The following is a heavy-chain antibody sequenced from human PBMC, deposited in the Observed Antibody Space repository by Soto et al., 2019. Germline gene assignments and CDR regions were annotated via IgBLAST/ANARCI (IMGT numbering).Heavy chain of an antibody. CDR2: ISYDGGNK. D-gene: IGHD6-13*01. J-gene: IGHJ1*01. CDR1: VFPFSSYG. Sequence: GGSLRLSCAASVFPFSSYGMHWVRQAPGKGLEWVAVISYDGGNKYYADSVKGRFTISRDNSKNTLYLQMNSLRAEDTAVYYCAKWAAAAPGYFQHWGQGTLVTVSS. V-gene: IGHV3-30*18. CDR3: AKWAAAAPGYFQH.